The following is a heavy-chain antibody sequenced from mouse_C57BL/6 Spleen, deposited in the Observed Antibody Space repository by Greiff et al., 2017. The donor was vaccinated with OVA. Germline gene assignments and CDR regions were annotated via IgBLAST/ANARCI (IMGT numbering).Heavy chain of an antibody. J-gene: IGHJ4*01. D-gene: IGHD1-1*01. Sequence: QVQLQQPGTELVKPGASVKLSCKASGYTFTSYWMHWVKQRPGQGLEWIGNINPSNGGTNYNEKFKSKATLTVDKSSSTAYMQLSSLTSEDSAVYYFASLHYDGSSYDAMDYWGQGTSVTVSS. CDR3: ASLHYDGSSYDAMDY. V-gene: IGHV1-53*01. CDR1: GYTFTSYW. CDR2: INPSNGGT.